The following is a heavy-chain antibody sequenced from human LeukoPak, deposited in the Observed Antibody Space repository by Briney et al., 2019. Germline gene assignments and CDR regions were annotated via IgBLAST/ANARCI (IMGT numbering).Heavy chain of an antibody. Sequence: GGSLRLSCAASGFALSSHWMTWVRQVPGRGPEWVANVNRDGSETYYLDSVKGRFTISKDNAKNSLYLQVNSLRAEDTALYHCARNNGMDVWGQGTTVIVSS. CDR1: GFALSSHW. CDR2: VNRDGSET. J-gene: IGHJ6*02. V-gene: IGHV3-7*03. CDR3: ARNNGMDV.